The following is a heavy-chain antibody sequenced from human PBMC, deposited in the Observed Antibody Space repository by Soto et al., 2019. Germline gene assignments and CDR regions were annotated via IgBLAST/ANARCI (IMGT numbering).Heavy chain of an antibody. CDR1: GYTFTSYA. V-gene: IGHV1-3*01. CDR2: INAGNGNT. CDR3: AREVVQAAERAFDI. D-gene: IGHD2-2*01. Sequence: QVQLVQSGAEVKKPGASVKVSCKASGYTFTSYAMHWVRQAPGQRHEWLGWINAGNGNTKYSQKFQGRVTITRDTSAGTAYMELVSLRSDDTAVYYCAREVVQAAERAFDIWGEGAIVTVSS. J-gene: IGHJ3*02.